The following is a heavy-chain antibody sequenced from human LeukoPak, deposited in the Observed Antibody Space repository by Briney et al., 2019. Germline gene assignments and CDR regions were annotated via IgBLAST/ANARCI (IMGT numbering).Heavy chain of an antibody. D-gene: IGHD3-22*01. Sequence: GESLKISCKGSGYSFTSYWIGWVRQAPGQGLEWMGWISAYNGNTNYAQKLQGRVTMTTDTSTSTAYMELRSLRSDDTAVYYCARVRLPYYYDSSGYYLTWPFDYWGQGTLVTVSS. CDR1: GYSFTSYW. CDR3: ARVRLPYYYDSSGYYLTWPFDY. J-gene: IGHJ4*02. CDR2: ISAYNGNT. V-gene: IGHV1-18*04.